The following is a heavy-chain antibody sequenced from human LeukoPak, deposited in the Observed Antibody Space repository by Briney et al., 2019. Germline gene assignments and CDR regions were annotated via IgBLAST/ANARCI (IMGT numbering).Heavy chain of an antibody. CDR1: GFTFSSYA. J-gene: IGHJ4*02. V-gene: IGHV3-64*01. Sequence: GGSLRLSCAASGFTFSSYAMHWVRQAPGKGLEYVSAISSNGGSTYYANSVKGRFTISRDNSKNTLYLQMNSLRAEDTAVYYCAKDSRVAPFDYWGQGTLVTVSS. CDR3: AKDSRVAPFDY. CDR2: ISSNGGST. D-gene: IGHD2-2*01.